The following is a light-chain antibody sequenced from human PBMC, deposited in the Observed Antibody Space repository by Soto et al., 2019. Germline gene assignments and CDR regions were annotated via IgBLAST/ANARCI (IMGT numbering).Light chain of an antibody. J-gene: IGKJ2*01. CDR3: QQYGGSTLYT. Sequence: EIVLTHSPGTLSLSPGDRATLSCRASQSGSISDLAWYQQKPGQAPRLLIYGAYTRATGIPDRFSVSGSGTDLTLTISRLEPEDFAVYYCQQYGGSTLYTFGQGTKLEIK. CDR2: GAY. CDR1: QSGSISD. V-gene: IGKV3-20*01.